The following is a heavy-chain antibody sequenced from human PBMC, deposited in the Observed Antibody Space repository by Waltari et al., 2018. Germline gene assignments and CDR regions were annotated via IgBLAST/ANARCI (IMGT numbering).Heavy chain of an antibody. V-gene: IGHV5-51*03. CDR2: IYPCDSDT. J-gene: IGHJ6*02. Sequence: VQLVQSGAEVKKPGESLKISCMGSGYSFTSYWICWVPQLPGKGREWIVIIYPCDSDTRDSPSFQGQVTISADKSISTAYLQWSSLKASDTDMYYCARRGESYYYYGMDVWGQGTTVTVSS. D-gene: IGHD2-21*01. CDR3: ARRGESYYYYGMDV. CDR1: GYSFTSYW.